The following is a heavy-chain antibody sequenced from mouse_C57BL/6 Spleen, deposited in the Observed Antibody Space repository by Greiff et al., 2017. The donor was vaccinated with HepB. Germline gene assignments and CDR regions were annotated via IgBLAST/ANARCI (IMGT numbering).Heavy chain of an antibody. D-gene: IGHD3-2*02. CDR2: LDPSDSYT. Sequence: QVQLQQPGAELVMPGASVKLSCKASGYTFTSYWMHWVKQRPGQGLEWIGELDPSDSYTNYNQKFKGKSTLTVDKSSSTAYMQLSSLTSEDSAVYYCARGDSSGPYYYAMDYWGQGTSVTVSS. J-gene: IGHJ4*01. V-gene: IGHV1-69*01. CDR1: GYTFTSYW. CDR3: ARGDSSGPYYYAMDY.